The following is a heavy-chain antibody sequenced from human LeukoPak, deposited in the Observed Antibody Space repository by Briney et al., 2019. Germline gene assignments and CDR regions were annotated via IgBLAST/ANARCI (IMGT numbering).Heavy chain of an antibody. J-gene: IGHJ4*02. CDR3: ARATLGTYYYFDS. CDR1: RGSISSYY. D-gene: IGHD3-10*01. V-gene: IGHV4-4*07. CDR2: INTSGST. Sequence: SETLSLTCTVSRGSISSYYWSWIRRPAGKGLEWIGRINTSGSTNYSPSFKSRVTMSVETSKNQFSLRLSSVTAADTALYYCARATLGTYYYFDSWGRGTLVTVSS.